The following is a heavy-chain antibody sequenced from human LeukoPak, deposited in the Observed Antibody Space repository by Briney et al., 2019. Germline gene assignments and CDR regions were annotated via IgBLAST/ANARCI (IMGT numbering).Heavy chain of an antibody. CDR3: ARDVGY. CDR2: IDHSGST. V-gene: IGHV4-34*01. J-gene: IGHJ4*02. D-gene: IGHD1-26*01. CDR1: GASFSGNY. Sequence: ASETLSLTCAVYGASFSGNYWSWVRQPPGKGLEWIGEIDHSGSTNYNPSLKSRVTISVDKSKNQFSLKLSSVTAADTAVYYCARDVGYWGQGTLVTVSS.